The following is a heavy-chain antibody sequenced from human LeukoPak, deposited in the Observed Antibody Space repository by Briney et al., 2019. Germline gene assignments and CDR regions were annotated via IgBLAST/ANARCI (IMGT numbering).Heavy chain of an antibody. CDR3: RGVRSGSYYQLYYYYHMDV. Sequence: KTSETLSLTCAVYGGSFSGYYWSWIRQPPGKGLEWIGEINHSGSTNYNPSLKSRVTISVDTSKNQFSLKLSSVTAADTAVYYCRGVRSGSYYQLYYYYHMDVWGKGTTVTVSS. J-gene: IGHJ6*03. CDR2: INHSGST. D-gene: IGHD1-26*01. V-gene: IGHV4-34*01. CDR1: GGSFSGYY.